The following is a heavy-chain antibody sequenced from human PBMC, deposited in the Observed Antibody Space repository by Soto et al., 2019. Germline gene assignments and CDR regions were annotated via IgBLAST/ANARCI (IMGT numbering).Heavy chain of an antibody. J-gene: IGHJ3*02. V-gene: IGHV4-59*01. Sequence: SETLSLTCTFSGGSISSYYWSWIRQPPGKGLEWIGYIYYSGSTNYNPSLKSRVTISVDTSKNQFSLKLSSVTAADTAVYYCARLLTYCSGGSCYSPHRAFDIWGQGTMVTVSS. CDR2: IYYSGST. CDR1: GGSISSYY. CDR3: ARLLTYCSGGSCYSPHRAFDI. D-gene: IGHD2-15*01.